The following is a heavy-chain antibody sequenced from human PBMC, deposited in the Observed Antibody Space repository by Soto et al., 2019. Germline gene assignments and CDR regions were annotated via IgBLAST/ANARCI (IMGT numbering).Heavy chain of an antibody. Sequence: GESLKISCKGSGYSFTSYWISWVRQMPGKGLEWMGRIDPSDSYTNYSPSFQGHVTISADKSISTAYLQWNSLKASDTAMYYCARDVVVPAAMSVGYYYYGMYGWGQGSTVTVSS. CDR2: IDPSDSYT. CDR1: GYSFTSYW. J-gene: IGHJ6*02. D-gene: IGHD2-2*01. CDR3: ARDVVVPAAMSVGYYYYGMYG. V-gene: IGHV5-10-1*01.